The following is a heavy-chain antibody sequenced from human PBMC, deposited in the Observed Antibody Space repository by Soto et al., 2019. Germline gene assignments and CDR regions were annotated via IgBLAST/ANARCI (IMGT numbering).Heavy chain of an antibody. Sequence: GGSLRLSCAASGFTFNNAWMSWVRQAPGKGLEWVGLIKSRTDGGTTDYAAPVKGRFTISRDDSKNTLYLQMNSLKTEDTGVYYCTTALGWSSTVLRYWGQGTLVTVSS. CDR1: GFTFNNAW. CDR3: TTALGWSSTVLRY. D-gene: IGHD2-2*01. J-gene: IGHJ4*02. V-gene: IGHV3-15*01. CDR2: IKSRTDGGTT.